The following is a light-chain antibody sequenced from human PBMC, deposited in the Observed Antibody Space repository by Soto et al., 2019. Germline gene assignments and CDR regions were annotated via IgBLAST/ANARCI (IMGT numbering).Light chain of an antibody. CDR3: LQHKSFPFT. Sequence: DIQMTQSPSSLSASVGDRVTITCRASQDSGIHLGWYQQKPRKAPKRLIYAASSLESGVPSRFSGSGSGTEFTLTISSLQPEDFATYYCLQHKSFPFTFGQGTRLDIK. V-gene: IGKV1-17*01. CDR1: QDSGIH. J-gene: IGKJ5*01. CDR2: AAS.